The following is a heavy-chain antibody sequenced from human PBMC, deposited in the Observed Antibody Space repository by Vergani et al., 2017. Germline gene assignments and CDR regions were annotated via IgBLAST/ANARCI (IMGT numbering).Heavy chain of an antibody. J-gene: IGHJ3*02. CDR3: ARDTASGWYARAFDI. D-gene: IGHD6-19*01. CDR1: GFTFSSYS. Sequence: EVQLVESGGGLVKPGGSLRLSCAASGFTFSSYSMNWVRQAPGKGLEWVSSISSSSSYIYYADSVKGRFTISRDNAKNSLYLQMNSLRAEDTAVYYCARDTASGWYARAFDIWGQGTMVTVSS. CDR2: ISSSSSYI. V-gene: IGHV3-21*01.